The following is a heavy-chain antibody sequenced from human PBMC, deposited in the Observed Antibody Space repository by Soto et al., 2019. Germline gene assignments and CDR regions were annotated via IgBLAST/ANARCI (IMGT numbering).Heavy chain of an antibody. V-gene: IGHV4-59*01. Sequence: SETLSLTCTVSGGSISSYYWSWIRQPPGKGLEWIGYIYYSGSTNYNPSLKSRVTISVDTSKNQFSLKLSSVTAADTAVYYCARLPTIAAADVFYYYYYYGMDVWGQGTTVTVSS. D-gene: IGHD6-13*01. CDR3: ARLPTIAAADVFYYYYYYGMDV. J-gene: IGHJ6*02. CDR2: IYYSGST. CDR1: GGSISSYY.